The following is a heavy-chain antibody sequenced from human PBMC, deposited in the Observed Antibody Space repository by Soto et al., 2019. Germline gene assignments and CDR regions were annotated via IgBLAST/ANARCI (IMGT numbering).Heavy chain of an antibody. Sequence: EVQLVETGGGLIQPGGSLRLSCAASGFSVSSNYMSWVRQAPGKGLEWVSVIYSGGSTYYADSVKGRFTISRDNSKNTLYLQMNSLRVEDTAMYYCASDLSHCGGWYVGYVYWGQGALVTVS. CDR2: IYSGGST. V-gene: IGHV3-53*02. J-gene: IGHJ4*02. CDR3: ASDLSHCGGWYVGYVY. D-gene: IGHD6-19*01. CDR1: GFSVSSNY.